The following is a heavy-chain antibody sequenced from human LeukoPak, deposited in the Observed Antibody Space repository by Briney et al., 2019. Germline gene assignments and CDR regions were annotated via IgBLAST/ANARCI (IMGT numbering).Heavy chain of an antibody. V-gene: IGHV3-21*01. CDR2: ISSSSYI. D-gene: IGHD3-22*01. Sequence: GGSLRLSCAASGFTFSSYSMNWVRQAPGKGLEWVSSISSSSYIYYADSVKGRFTISRDNAKNSLYLQMNSLRAEDTAVYYCAGDYYDSSGHDYWGQGTLVTVSS. CDR1: GFTFSSYS. J-gene: IGHJ4*02. CDR3: AGDYYDSSGHDY.